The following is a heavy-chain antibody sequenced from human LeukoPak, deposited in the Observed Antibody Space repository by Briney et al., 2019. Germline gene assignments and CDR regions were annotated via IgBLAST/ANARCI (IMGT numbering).Heavy chain of an antibody. Sequence: NPSETLSLTCAVYGGSFSGYYWSWIRQPPGKGLEWIGEINHSGSTNYNPSLKSRVTISVDTSKNQFSLKLSSVTAADTAVYYCARAPRFGRKGTYYFDYWGQGTLVTVSS. J-gene: IGHJ4*02. CDR2: INHSGST. CDR1: GGSFSGYY. V-gene: IGHV4-34*01. CDR3: ARAPRFGRKGTYYFDY. D-gene: IGHD3-16*01.